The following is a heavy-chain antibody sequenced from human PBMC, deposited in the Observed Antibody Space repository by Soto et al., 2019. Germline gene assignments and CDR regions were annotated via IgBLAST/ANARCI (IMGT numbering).Heavy chain of an antibody. CDR2: IYHSGST. Sequence: QLQLQESGSGLVKPSQTLSLTCAVSGGSISSGGYSWSWIRQPPGKGLEWIGYIYHSGSTYYNPSLKSRVTRSVDRSTNQFSLKLSSVTAADTAVYYCARGMTTVTTIDYWGQGTLVTVSS. CDR3: ARGMTTVTTIDY. J-gene: IGHJ4*02. D-gene: IGHD4-4*01. V-gene: IGHV4-30-2*01. CDR1: GGSISSGGYS.